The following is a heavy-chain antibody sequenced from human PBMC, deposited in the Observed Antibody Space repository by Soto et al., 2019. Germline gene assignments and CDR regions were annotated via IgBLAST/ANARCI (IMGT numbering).Heavy chain of an antibody. J-gene: IGHJ6*02. V-gene: IGHV1-18*01. CDR3: AREDDIVVVPAASANYYYCMDV. CDR2: ISAYNGNT. D-gene: IGHD2-2*01. Sequence: ASVKVSCKASGYTFTSYGISWVRQAPGQGLEWMGWISAYNGNTNYAQKLQGRVTMTTDTSTSTAYMELRSLRSDDTAVYYCAREDDIVVVPAASANYYYCMDVWGQGTTVTVSS. CDR1: GYTFTSYG.